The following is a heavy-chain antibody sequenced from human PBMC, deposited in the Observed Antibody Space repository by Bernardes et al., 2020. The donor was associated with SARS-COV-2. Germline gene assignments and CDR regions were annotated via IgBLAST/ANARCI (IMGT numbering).Heavy chain of an antibody. CDR2: INHSGGA. CDR3: ARGGSPWGGLFNWFDP. Sequence: SETLSLTCAVYGGSFSGYYWSWIRQPPGEGLEWIGEINHSGGANYNPSLKSRVTISIDTSKNQFSLRLNSVTAADTAVYYCARGGSPWGGLFNWFDPWGHGTLVTVSS. V-gene: IGHV4-34*01. J-gene: IGHJ5*02. CDR1: GGSFSGYY. D-gene: IGHD3-16*01.